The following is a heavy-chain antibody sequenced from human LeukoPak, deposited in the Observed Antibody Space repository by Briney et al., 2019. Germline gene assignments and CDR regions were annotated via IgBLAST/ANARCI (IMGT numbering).Heavy chain of an antibody. Sequence: GGSLRLSCAASGFTFSSYTMNWVRQAPGKGLEWVSSISSSSTYIYYADSVKGRFTISRDNTKNTLYLQMNSLRAEDTTVYYCAKDRHAPGRYCSSTSCFPFDSWGQGTLVTVSS. J-gene: IGHJ5*01. CDR1: GFTFSSYT. CDR3: AKDRHAPGRYCSSTSCFPFDS. V-gene: IGHV3-21*04. CDR2: ISSSSTYI. D-gene: IGHD2-2*01.